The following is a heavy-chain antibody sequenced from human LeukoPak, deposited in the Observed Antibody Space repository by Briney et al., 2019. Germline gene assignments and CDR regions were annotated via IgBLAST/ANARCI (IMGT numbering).Heavy chain of an antibody. CDR3: ARVPRWESDHFDY. J-gene: IGHJ4*02. CDR2: ISSSSSHI. D-gene: IGHD1-26*01. CDR1: GFTFSSYS. Sequence: KSGGSLRLSCAASGFTFSSYSMNWVRQAPGKGLEWVSSISSSSSHIYYADSVKGRFTISRDNAKNSLYLQMNSLRAEDTAVYYCARVPRWESDHFDYWGQGTLVTVSS. V-gene: IGHV3-21*01.